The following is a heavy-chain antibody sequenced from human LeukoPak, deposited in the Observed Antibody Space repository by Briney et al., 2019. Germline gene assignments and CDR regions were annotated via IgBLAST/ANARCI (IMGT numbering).Heavy chain of an antibody. CDR2: IYSGGST. D-gene: IGHD4-17*01. Sequence: ETLSLTCTVSGGSISSSSYYWGWIRQPPGKGLEWVSVIYSGGSTYYADSVKGRFTISRDNSKNTLYLQMNSLRAEDTAVYYCARDLPPEYGDGAYYYYYYGMDVWGQGTTVTVSS. J-gene: IGHJ6*02. CDR3: ARDLPPEYGDGAYYYYYYGMDV. CDR1: GGSISSSSYY. V-gene: IGHV3-66*01.